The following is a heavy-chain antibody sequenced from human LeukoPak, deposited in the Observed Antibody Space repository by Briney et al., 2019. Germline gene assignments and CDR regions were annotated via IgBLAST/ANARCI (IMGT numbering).Heavy chain of an antibody. CDR2: IYYSGTI. J-gene: IGHJ4*02. CDR3: ARVRDGYYPEMDS. V-gene: IGHV4-59*01. D-gene: IGHD5-24*01. CDR1: DVSIRSYC. Sequence: SETLSLTCSVSDVSIRSYCWSWIRQPPGKGLEWIGHIYYSGTIKYNPSPKRRLTTFVDVHNNHFSLHLRSVTAADTAVYYCARVRDGYYPEMDSWAQGTLVTVSS.